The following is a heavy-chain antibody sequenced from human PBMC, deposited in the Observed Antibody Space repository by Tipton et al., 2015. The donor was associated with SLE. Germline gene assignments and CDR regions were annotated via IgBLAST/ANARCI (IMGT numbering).Heavy chain of an antibody. V-gene: IGHV3-9*01. CDR2: ISWNSGSI. CDR1: GFTFDDYA. CDR3: AVCLGEMATIQYYFDY. J-gene: IGHJ4*02. D-gene: IGHD5-24*01. Sequence: SLRLSCAASGFTFDDYAMHWVRQAPGKGLEWVSGISWNSGSIGYADSVKGRFTISRDNAKNSLYLQMNSLRAEDTALYYCAVCLGEMATIQYYFDYWGQGTLVTVSS.